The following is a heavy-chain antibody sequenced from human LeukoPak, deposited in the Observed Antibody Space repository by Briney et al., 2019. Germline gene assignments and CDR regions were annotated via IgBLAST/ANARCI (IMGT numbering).Heavy chain of an antibody. CDR3: AKGKPTGYSSGWGYYFDY. J-gene: IGHJ4*02. V-gene: IGHV3-30*18. CDR1: GFTFSSYS. Sequence: GGSLRLSCAASGFTFSSYSMHWVRQAPGKGLEWVAVISYDGSNKYYADSVKGRFTISRDNSKNTLYLQMNSLRAEDTAVYYCAKGKPTGYSSGWGYYFDYWGQGTLVTVSS. D-gene: IGHD6-19*01. CDR2: ISYDGSNK.